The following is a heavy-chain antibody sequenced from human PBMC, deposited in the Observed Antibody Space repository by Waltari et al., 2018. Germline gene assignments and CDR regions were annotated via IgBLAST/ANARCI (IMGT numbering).Heavy chain of an antibody. Sequence: QVQLVESGGGVVTPGGSLRLSCATSGFTFSSCGLHLVRRAPGKGLEWGAFIRYDGSNKYYADSVKGRFTISRDNSKNTLYLQMNSLRAEDTAVYYCAKVVKYPDAFDIWGQGTMVTVSS. D-gene: IGHD2-2*01. CDR2: IRYDGSNK. CDR3: AKVVKYPDAFDI. V-gene: IGHV3-30*02. J-gene: IGHJ3*02. CDR1: GFTFSSCG.